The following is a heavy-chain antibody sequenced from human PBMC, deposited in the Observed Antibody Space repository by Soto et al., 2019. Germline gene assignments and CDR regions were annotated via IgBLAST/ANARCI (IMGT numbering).Heavy chain of an antibody. J-gene: IGHJ3*02. CDR2: MGGGGVNT. V-gene: IGHV3-23*01. Sequence: EVQLLESGGGLVQPGGSLRLSCAASGFTFSSYAMSWVRQAPGKGLEGVSIMGGGGVNTYYADSVKGRFTISRDNSINALYLQMSSLRAGDTAVYYCAKGILVKPPGSRALDIWGQGTMVTVSS. D-gene: IGHD2-2*01. CDR3: AKGILVKPPGSRALDI. CDR1: GFTFSSYA.